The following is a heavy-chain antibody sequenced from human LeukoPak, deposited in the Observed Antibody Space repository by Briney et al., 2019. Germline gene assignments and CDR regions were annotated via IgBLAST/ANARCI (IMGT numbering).Heavy chain of an antibody. CDR1: GFSFTNYW. CDR3: ARRLSGHDAFDV. D-gene: IGHD3-3*01. Sequence: GESLKISCKGSGFSFTNYWIGWVRQMPGKGLEWMGIIHPGDPDTTYSPSFRGQVTISADKSISTVYLQWKSLKASDTAIFYCARRLSGHDAFDVWGQGTMVTVSS. J-gene: IGHJ3*01. CDR2: IHPGDPDT. V-gene: IGHV5-51*01.